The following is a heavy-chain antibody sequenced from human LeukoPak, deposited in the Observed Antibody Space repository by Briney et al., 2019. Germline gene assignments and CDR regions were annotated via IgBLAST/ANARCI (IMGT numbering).Heavy chain of an antibody. V-gene: IGHV1-46*01. CDR1: GYIFTNYY. J-gene: IGHJ6*02. CDR3: TRADFGGNSDYYYYGMDV. D-gene: IGHD4-23*01. Sequence: ASVKVSCKAAGYIFTNYYLHWVRQAPGQGLEWMGIINPGGGSTSYAQKFQGRVTMTRDTSTSTVYMELSSLRSEDTAVYYCTRADFGGNSDYYYYGMDVRGQGTTVTASS. CDR2: INPGGGST.